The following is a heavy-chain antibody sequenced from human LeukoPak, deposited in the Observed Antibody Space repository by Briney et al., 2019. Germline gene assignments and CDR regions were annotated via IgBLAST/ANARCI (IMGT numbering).Heavy chain of an antibody. CDR3: AKATCYYDSSGYSGIFDY. J-gene: IGHJ4*02. V-gene: IGHV3-23*01. CDR1: GFTFSSYA. D-gene: IGHD3-22*01. Sequence: GGSLRLSCAASGFTFSSYAMSWVRQAPGKGLEWVSAISGSGGSTYYADSEKGRFTISRDNSKNTLYLQMNSLRAEDTAVYYCAKATCYYDSSGYSGIFDYWGQGTLVTVSS. CDR2: ISGSGGST.